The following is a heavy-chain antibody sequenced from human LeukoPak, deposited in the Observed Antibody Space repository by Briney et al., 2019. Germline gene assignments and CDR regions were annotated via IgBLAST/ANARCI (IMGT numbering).Heavy chain of an antibody. V-gene: IGHV3-7*01. CDR3: ARGEMAAITLGY. CDR2: IKDRGGEK. CDR1: GFTFINYW. Sequence: PGGSLRLSCAASGFTFINYWMTWVRQAPGKGLEWVAAIKDRGGEKYNVDSVEGRFTISRDNARNSLSLQMNSLRAEDTAVYFCARGEMAAITLGYWGQGTLVTVSS. J-gene: IGHJ4*02. D-gene: IGHD5-24*01.